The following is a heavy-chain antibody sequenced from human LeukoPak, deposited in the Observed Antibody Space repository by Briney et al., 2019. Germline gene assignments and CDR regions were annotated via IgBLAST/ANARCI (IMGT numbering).Heavy chain of an antibody. CDR3: ARTILAAAGHFDY. J-gene: IGHJ4*02. D-gene: IGHD6-13*01. V-gene: IGHV1-8*01. CDR1: GYTFTSHD. CDR2: MNPNSGNT. Sequence: GASVKVSCKASGYTFTSHDINWVRQATGQGLEWMGWMNPNSGNTGYAQKFQGRVTMTRNTSISTAYMELSSLRSEDTAVYYCARTILAAAGHFDYWGQGTLVTVSS.